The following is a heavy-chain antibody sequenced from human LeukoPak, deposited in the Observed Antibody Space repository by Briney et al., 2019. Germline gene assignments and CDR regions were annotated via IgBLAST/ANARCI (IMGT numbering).Heavy chain of an antibody. D-gene: IGHD5-12*01. J-gene: IGHJ4*02. CDR2: IYSGGST. CDR3: ARDSGYDYFDY. Sequence: GGSLRLSCAASGFTVSSNYMSWVRQAPGKGLEWVSVIYSGGSTYYADSVKGRFTISRDNSKNTLYLQMNSLRAEDTAVYYCARDSGYDYFDYWGQGTLVTASS. CDR1: GFTVSSNY. V-gene: IGHV3-66*01.